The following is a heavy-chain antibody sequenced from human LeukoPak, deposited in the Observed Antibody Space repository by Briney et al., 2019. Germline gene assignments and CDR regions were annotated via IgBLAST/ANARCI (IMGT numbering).Heavy chain of an antibody. V-gene: IGHV1-46*01. CDR1: RYTFSSYY. CDR3: ARSAGGRGYFDY. Sequence: ASVKVSCKASRYTFSSYYMHWVRQAPGQGLEWMGIINPSAGSTSYAQKFQGRVTMIRDTSTSTVYMEVSSLRSEDTAVYYCARSAGGRGYFDYWGQGTLVTVSS. D-gene: IGHD1-14*01. J-gene: IGHJ4*02. CDR2: INPSAGST.